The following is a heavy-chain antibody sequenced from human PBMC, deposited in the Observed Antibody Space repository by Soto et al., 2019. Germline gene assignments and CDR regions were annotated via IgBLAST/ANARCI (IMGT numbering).Heavy chain of an antibody. CDR2: INAGNGDT. V-gene: IGHV1-3*01. D-gene: IGHD3-22*01. CDR1: GYTFTTYA. J-gene: IGHJ4*02. CDR3: ARDLGVVVIDY. Sequence: GASVKVSCKASGYTFTTYAIHWVRQAPGQRLEWMGWINAGNGDTKYSQEFQDRVTITRDKPASTVYMELTSLRHEDTAVYYCARDLGVVVIDYWGQGTLVTVSS.